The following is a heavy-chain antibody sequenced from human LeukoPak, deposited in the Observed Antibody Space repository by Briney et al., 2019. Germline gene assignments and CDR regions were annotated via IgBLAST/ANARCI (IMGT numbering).Heavy chain of an antibody. CDR1: GFTFSSYA. D-gene: IGHD3-22*01. V-gene: IGHV3-23*01. CDR2: ISGSGGST. J-gene: IGHJ6*03. Sequence: GGSLRLSCAASGFTFSSYAMSWVRQAPGKGLEWVSAISGSGGSTYYADSVKGRFTISRDNSKNTLYLQMNSLRAEDTAVYYCARSGDYYDSSGYLLGYYYYMDVWGKGTTVTVSS. CDR3: ARSGDYYDSSGYLLGYYYYMDV.